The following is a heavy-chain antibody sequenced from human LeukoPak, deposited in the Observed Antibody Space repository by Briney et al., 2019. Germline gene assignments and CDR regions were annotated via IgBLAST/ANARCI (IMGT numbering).Heavy chain of an antibody. V-gene: IGHV3-7*01. CDR3: ARDLCYYDSSGCGAFDI. CDR1: GFTFSSYW. J-gene: IGHJ3*02. D-gene: IGHD3-22*01. CDR2: IKQDGSEK. Sequence: PGGSLRLSCAASGFTFSSYWMSWVRQAPGKGLEWVANIKQDGSEKYYVDSVKGRFTISRDNAKNSLYLQMNSLRAEDTAVYYCARDLCYYDSSGCGAFDIWGQGTMVTVSS.